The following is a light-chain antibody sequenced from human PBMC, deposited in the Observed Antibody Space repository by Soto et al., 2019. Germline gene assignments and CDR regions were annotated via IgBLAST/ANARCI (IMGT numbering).Light chain of an antibody. CDR3: SSYAGSNNLV. Sequence: QSALTQPPSASASPGQSVTISCTGTSSDVGGYNYVSWYQQRPGKAPKLMIYEVSKRPSGVPDRFSGSKSGNTASLTVSGLQAEDEADYYCSSYAGSNNLVFGGGTKLTVL. V-gene: IGLV2-8*01. CDR1: SSDVGGYNY. CDR2: EVS. J-gene: IGLJ2*01.